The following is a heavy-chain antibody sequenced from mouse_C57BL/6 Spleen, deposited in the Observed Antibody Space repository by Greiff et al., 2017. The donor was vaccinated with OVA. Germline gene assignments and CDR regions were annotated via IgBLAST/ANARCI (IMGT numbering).Heavy chain of an antibody. CDR3: ASGVDGITAMAY. V-gene: IGHV1-59*01. CDR2: IDPSDSYT. CDR1: GYTFTSYW. D-gene: IGHD1-1*01. J-gene: IGHJ4*01. Sequence: QVQLKQPGAELVRPGTSVKLSCKASGYTFTSYWMHWVKQRPGQGLEWIGVIDPSDSYTNYNQKFKGKATLTVDKSSITAYMQLSSLTSEDSAVYYCASGVDGITAMAYWGQGPSVTVSS.